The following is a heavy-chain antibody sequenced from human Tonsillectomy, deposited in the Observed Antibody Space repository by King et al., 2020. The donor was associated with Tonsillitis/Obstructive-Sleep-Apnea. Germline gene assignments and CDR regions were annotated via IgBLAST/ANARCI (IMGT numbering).Heavy chain of an antibody. CDR2: IYYSGNT. J-gene: IGHJ2*01. CDR3: ASRVLDYGDPSWYFDV. V-gene: IGHV4-39*01. D-gene: IGHD4-17*01. CDR1: GGSISSNSYF. Sequence: QLQESGPGLVKPSETLSLTCTVSGGSISSNSYFWGWIRQPPGKGLEWIGNIYYSGNTYYNPSLKSRVTISVDTSKNQFSLKLNSVTAADTAVYHCASRVLDYGDPSWYFDVWGRGTLVTVSS.